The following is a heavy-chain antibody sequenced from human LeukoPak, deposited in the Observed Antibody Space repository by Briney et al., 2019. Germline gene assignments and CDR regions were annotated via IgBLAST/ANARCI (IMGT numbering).Heavy chain of an antibody. CDR3: AKVLAAAGIDY. J-gene: IGHJ4*02. V-gene: IGHV3-23*01. D-gene: IGHD6-13*01. CDR1: GFTFSCRA. CDR2: LSGSGITT. Sequence: PGGSLRLSCVASGFTFSCRAMTWVRQAPGKGLEGGSTLSGSGITTYYADSVKGRFTTSRDNSKNMLYLQMNSLRAEDTAVYYCAKVLAAAGIDYWGQGTLVTVSS.